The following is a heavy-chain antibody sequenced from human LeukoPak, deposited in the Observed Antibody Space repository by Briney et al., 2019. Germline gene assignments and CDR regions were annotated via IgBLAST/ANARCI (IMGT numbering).Heavy chain of an antibody. D-gene: IGHD2-2*01. CDR1: GFTFSSYA. Sequence: PGGSLRLSCAASGFTFSSYAMSWVRQAPGKGLEWVSAISGSGGSTYYADSVKGRFTISRDNVQNTLYLQMNSLRVEDTAVYYCVRVQCSTTSCYRAFDYRGQGTLVTASS. V-gene: IGHV3-23*01. CDR3: VRVQCSTTSCYRAFDY. CDR2: ISGSGGST. J-gene: IGHJ4*02.